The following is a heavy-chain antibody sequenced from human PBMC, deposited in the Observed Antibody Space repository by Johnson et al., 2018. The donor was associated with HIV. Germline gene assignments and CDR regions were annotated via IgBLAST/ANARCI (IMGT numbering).Heavy chain of an antibody. CDR1: GFTFSNYD. CDR2: ILYDGSNK. V-gene: IGHV3-30*02. CDR3: ARELMDSSYYPPDAFDV. Sequence: QVQLVESGGGVVRPGGSLRLSCAASGFTFSNYDMHWVRQAPGKGLEWVSFILYDGSNKYYVDSVKGRFTISRDNSKKTLYLQMNSLRAEDTALYYCARELMDSSYYPPDAFDVWGQGTMVTVSS. J-gene: IGHJ3*01. D-gene: IGHD3-3*01.